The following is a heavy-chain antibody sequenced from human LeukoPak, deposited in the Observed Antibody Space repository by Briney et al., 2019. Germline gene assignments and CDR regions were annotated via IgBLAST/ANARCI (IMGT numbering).Heavy chain of an antibody. J-gene: IGHJ5*02. D-gene: IGHD3-3*01. Sequence: SETLSLTCAVYGGSFSGYYWSWIRQPPGKGLEWIGEINHSGSTNYNPSLKSRVTISVDTSKNQSSLKLSSVTAADTAVYYCARGLGVLRFLEWLSTTNWFDPWGQGTLVTVSS. CDR3: ARGLGVLRFLEWLSTTNWFDP. V-gene: IGHV4-34*01. CDR1: GGSFSGYY. CDR2: INHSGST.